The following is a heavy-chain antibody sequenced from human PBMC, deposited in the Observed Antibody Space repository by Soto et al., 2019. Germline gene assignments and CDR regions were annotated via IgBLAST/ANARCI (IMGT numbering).Heavy chain of an antibody. J-gene: IGHJ6*02. CDR1: GFTFSSYA. D-gene: IGHD2-2*01. CDR2: ISYDGSNK. V-gene: IGHV3-30-3*01. CDR3: ARDLVREPAATYGMDV. Sequence: GGSLRLSCAASGFTFSSYAMHWFRQAPGKGLEWVAVISYDGSNKYYADSVKGRFTISRDNSKNTLYLQMNSLRAEDTAVYYCARDLVREPAATYGMDVWGQGTTVTVSS.